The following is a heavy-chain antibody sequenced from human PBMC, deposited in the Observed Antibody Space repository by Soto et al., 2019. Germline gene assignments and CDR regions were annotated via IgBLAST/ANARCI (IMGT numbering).Heavy chain of an antibody. V-gene: IGHV3-15*07. CDR2: IKSIPDGGTT. D-gene: IGHD3-10*01. CDR3: STDSHFSSVFVRHDY. CDR1: GFTISDAW. J-gene: IGHJ4*01. Sequence: GGSLRLSCAASGFTISDAWVNWVRQAPGMGLEWVGRIKSIPDGGTTDFDAPVKGRFAISKDDSKNIVYLQINRLNTDVTAMYYCSTDSHFSSVFVRHDYWGHGTLVTVSS.